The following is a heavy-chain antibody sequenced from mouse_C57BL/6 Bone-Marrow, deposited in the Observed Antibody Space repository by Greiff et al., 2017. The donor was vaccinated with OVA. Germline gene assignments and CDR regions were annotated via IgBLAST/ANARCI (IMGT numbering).Heavy chain of an antibody. CDR1: GYTFTDHT. D-gene: IGHD1-1*01. Sequence: VKLQQSDAELVKPGASVKISCKVSGYTFTDHTIHWMKQRPEQGLEWIGYIYPRDGSTKYNEKFKGKATLTADKSSSTAYMQLNSLTSEDSAVYFGAKGYYYGSSPFDYWGQGTTLTVSS. J-gene: IGHJ2*01. CDR2: IYPRDGST. CDR3: AKGYYYGSSPFDY. V-gene: IGHV1-78*01.